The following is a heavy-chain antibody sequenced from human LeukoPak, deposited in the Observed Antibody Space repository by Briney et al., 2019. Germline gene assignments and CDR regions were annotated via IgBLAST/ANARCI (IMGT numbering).Heavy chain of an antibody. Sequence: GGSLRLSCAASGFTFSNAWMSWVRQAPGKGLEWVGRIKSKTDGGITDYAAPVKGRFTISRDDSKNTLYLQMNSLKTEDTAVYYCTTEWFSGHSTSWRGSVYGMDVWGQGTMVTVSS. J-gene: IGHJ6*02. CDR2: IKSKTDGGIT. CDR3: TTEWFSGHSTSWRGSVYGMDV. D-gene: IGHD2-2*01. V-gene: IGHV3-15*01. CDR1: GFTFSNAW.